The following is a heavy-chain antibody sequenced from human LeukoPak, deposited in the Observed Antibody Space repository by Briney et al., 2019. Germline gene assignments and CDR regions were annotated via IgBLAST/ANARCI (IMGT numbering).Heavy chain of an antibody. D-gene: IGHD6-13*01. CDR3: AKSDSSSWYGFNY. CDR1: GFTFDDYA. V-gene: IGHV3-9*01. CDR2: ISWNSGSI. J-gene: IGHJ4*02. Sequence: GRSLRLSCAASGFTFDDYAMHWVRQAPGKGLEWVSGISWNSGSIGYADSVKGRFTISRDNAKNSLYLQMNSLRAEDTALYYCAKSDSSSWYGFNYWGQGTLVTVSS.